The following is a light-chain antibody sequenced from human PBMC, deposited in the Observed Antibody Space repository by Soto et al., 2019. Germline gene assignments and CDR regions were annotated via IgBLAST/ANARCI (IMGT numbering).Light chain of an antibody. CDR3: SSYTSSSTLYV. CDR2: DVS. J-gene: IGLJ1*01. Sequence: QSALTQPXSVSGSPGQSITISCTGTSSDVGGYNYVSWYQQHPGKAPKLMIYDVSNRPSGVSNRFSGSKSXNXXXXTISGLQAEDEADYYCSSYTSSSTLYVFGTGXXXTVL. CDR1: SSDVGGYNY. V-gene: IGLV2-14*01.